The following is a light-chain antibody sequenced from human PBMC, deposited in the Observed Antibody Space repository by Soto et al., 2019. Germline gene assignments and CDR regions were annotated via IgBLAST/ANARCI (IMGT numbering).Light chain of an antibody. Sequence: DIQMTQSPSSLSASVGDRVTITCRASQSISSYLNWYQQKPGKAPKLLIYAASSFQSGVPSRFSGSGSGTDFTLTISSLQPEDFATLYWQTSYRTPPLTFGGGTKVEIK. J-gene: IGKJ4*01. CDR3: QTSYRTPPLT. CDR2: AAS. V-gene: IGKV1-39*01. CDR1: QSISSY.